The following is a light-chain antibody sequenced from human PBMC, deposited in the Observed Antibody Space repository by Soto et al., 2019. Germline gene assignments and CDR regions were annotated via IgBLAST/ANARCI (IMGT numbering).Light chain of an antibody. Sequence: QSALTQPPSASGSPGQSVTISCTGTSSDVGGYNYVSWYQQHPGKAPKLVIYEVTKRPSGVPDRFSGSKSGNTASLTVSGLQAEDEADSYCSSYAGSNNFDVIFGGGTKLTVL. V-gene: IGLV2-8*01. J-gene: IGLJ2*01. CDR1: SSDVGGYNY. CDR3: SSYAGSNNFDVI. CDR2: EVT.